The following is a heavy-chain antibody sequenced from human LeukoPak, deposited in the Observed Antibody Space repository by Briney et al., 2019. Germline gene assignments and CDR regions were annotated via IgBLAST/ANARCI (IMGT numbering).Heavy chain of an antibody. D-gene: IGHD3-3*01. Sequence: ASVKVSCKASGYTFTSYGISWVRQAPGQGLEWMGWISAYNGNTNYAQKLQGRVTMTTDTSTSTAYMELRSLRSDDTAVYYCARADYDFWSGYHNFDYRGQGTLVTVSS. CDR2: ISAYNGNT. CDR1: GYTFTSYG. CDR3: ARADYDFWSGYHNFDY. V-gene: IGHV1-18*01. J-gene: IGHJ4*02.